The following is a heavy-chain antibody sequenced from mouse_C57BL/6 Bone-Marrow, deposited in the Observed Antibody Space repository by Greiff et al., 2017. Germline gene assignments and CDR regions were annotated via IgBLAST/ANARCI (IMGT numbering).Heavy chain of an antibody. J-gene: IGHJ1*03. CDR1: GFTFSNYW. D-gene: IGHD2-5*01. Sequence: EVKLVESGGGLVQPGGSMKLSCVASGFTFSNYWMNWVRQSPEKGLEWVAKIRLKSDNYATHYAESVKGRFTISRDDAKSSVYLQINNLRAEATGIYYGTEVVDYSNYVWYFDVWGTGTTVTVSS. V-gene: IGHV6-3*01. CDR2: IRLKSDNYAT. CDR3: TEVVDYSNYVWYFDV.